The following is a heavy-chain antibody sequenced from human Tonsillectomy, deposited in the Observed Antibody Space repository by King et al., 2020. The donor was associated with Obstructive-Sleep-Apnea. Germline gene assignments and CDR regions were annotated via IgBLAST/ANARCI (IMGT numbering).Heavy chain of an antibody. V-gene: IGHV4-34*01. J-gene: IGHJ3*02. CDR3: ARGPAFLTGLSSCAFDI. CDR2: INHSGST. D-gene: IGHD3-9*01. Sequence: VQLQQWGAGLLKPSETLSLTCAVYGGSFIGYYCSWIRQPPGKGLEWIGEINHSGSTNYNPSLKSRVTISVDTSKNQFSLKLSSVTAADTAVYYCARGPAFLTGLSSCAFDIWGQGTMVTVSS. CDR1: GGSFIGYY.